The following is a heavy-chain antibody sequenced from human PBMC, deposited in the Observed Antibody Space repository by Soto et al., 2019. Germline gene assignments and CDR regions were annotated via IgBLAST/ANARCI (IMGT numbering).Heavy chain of an antibody. CDR1: GGSFSGYY. CDR2: INHSGST. Sequence: SETLSLTCAVYGGSFSGYYWSWIRQPPGKGLEWIGEINHSGSTNYDPSLKSRVTISVDTSKNQFSLKLSSVTAADTAVYYCARGLREYYYDSSGPFDYWGQGTLVTVSS. CDR3: ARGLREYYYDSSGPFDY. D-gene: IGHD3-22*01. J-gene: IGHJ4*02. V-gene: IGHV4-34*01.